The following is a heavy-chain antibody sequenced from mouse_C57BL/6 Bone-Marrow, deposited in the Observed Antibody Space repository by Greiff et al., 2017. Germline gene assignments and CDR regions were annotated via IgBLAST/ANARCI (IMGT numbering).Heavy chain of an antibody. J-gene: IGHJ3*01. CDR1: GFTFSNYW. Sequence: EVKLEESGGGLVQPGGSMKLSCVASGFTFSNYWMNWVRQSPEKGLEWVAQIRLKSDNYLPPHAASVKGRFTISRDDSKSSVYLQMNNVRAEDTGIYYCTAETWFAYWGQGTLVTV. CDR3: TAETWFAY. CDR2: IRLKSDNYLP. V-gene: IGHV6-3*01.